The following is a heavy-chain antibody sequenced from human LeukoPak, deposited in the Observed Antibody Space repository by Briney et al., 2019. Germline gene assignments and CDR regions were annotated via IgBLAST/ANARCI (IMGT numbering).Heavy chain of an antibody. Sequence: GGSLRLSCAASGFTFSSYAMSWVRQAPGKGLEWVSAISGSGGSTYYADSVKGRFTISRDNSKNTLYLQMNSLRAEDTAVYYCAKDADYDFWSGTPNDYWGQGTLVTVSP. CDR1: GFTFSSYA. V-gene: IGHV3-23*01. J-gene: IGHJ4*02. CDR3: AKDADYDFWSGTPNDY. CDR2: ISGSGGST. D-gene: IGHD3-3*01.